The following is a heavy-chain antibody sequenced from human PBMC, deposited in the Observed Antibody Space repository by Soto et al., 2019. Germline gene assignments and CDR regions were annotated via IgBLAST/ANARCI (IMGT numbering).Heavy chain of an antibody. CDR1: GFSLSTSRMG. CDR3: AHLDYNSRGGWFDP. D-gene: IGHD3-22*01. Sequence: QITLKESGPTLVNPTQTLTLTCTFSGFSLSTSRMGVVWIRQPPGKALEWLALIYWNDDKRYSPSLKSRLTITKDTSNSQVVLTMTNVDPVDTATYYCAHLDYNSRGGWFDPWGQGTLVTVSS. V-gene: IGHV2-5*01. J-gene: IGHJ5*02. CDR2: IYWNDDK.